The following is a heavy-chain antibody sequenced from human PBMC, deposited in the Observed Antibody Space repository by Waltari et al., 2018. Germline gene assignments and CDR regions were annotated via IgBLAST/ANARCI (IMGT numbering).Heavy chain of an antibody. CDR1: GFTLSSYY. Sequence: QVQLVESGGGVVQPGRSRRLSCVACGFTLSSYYMHWVRQAPGKGLEGVEGTAYDGSRNYYADSVKGRFTISRDNSKNTLYLQMNSLTFEDTAVYYCVRAGLGLLDFVLDYWGQGTLVRVSS. J-gene: IGHJ4*02. CDR2: TAYDGSRN. V-gene: IGHV3-30*01. D-gene: IGHD3-3*02. CDR3: VRAGLGLLDFVLDY.